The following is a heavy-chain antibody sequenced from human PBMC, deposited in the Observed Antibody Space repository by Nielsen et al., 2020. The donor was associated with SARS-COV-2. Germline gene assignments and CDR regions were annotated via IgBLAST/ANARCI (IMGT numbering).Heavy chain of an antibody. Sequence: SETLSLTCAVSGGSISSSNWWSWVRQPPGKGLEWIGEIYHSGSTNYNPSLKSRVTISVDKSKNQFSLKLSSVTAADTAVYYCARDPDVAIGFGVHYYYYMDVWGKGTTVTVSS. CDR1: GGSISSSNW. D-gene: IGHD3-10*01. J-gene: IGHJ6*03. CDR2: IYHSGST. CDR3: ARDPDVAIGFGVHYYYYMDV. V-gene: IGHV4-4*02.